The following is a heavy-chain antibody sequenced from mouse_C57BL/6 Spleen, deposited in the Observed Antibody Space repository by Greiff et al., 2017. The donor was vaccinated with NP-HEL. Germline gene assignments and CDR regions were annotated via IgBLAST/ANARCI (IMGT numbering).Heavy chain of an antibody. Sequence: EVKLMESGPGLVKPSQSLSLTCSVTGYSITSGYYWNWIRQFPGNKLEWMGYISYDGSNNYNPSLKNRISITRDTSKNQFFLKLTSVPTEDTATYYCARIPDGYHWYFDVWGTGTTVTVSS. CDR2: ISYDGSN. CDR3: ARIPDGYHWYFDV. CDR1: GYSITSGYY. J-gene: IGHJ1*03. V-gene: IGHV3-6*01. D-gene: IGHD2-3*01.